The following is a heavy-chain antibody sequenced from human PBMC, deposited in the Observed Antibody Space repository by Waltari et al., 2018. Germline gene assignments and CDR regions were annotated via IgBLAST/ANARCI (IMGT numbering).Heavy chain of an antibody. D-gene: IGHD2-21*02. CDR3: AKDYIVVVTAPHY. Sequence: EVQLLESGGGLVQPGGSLRLSCAASGFTFSSYAMRWFRQAPGKGLEWVSAISGSGGSTYYADSVKGRFTISRDNSKNTLYLQMNSLRAEDTAVYYCAKDYIVVVTAPHYWGQGTLVTVSS. J-gene: IGHJ4*02. CDR1: GFTFSSYA. V-gene: IGHV3-23*01. CDR2: ISGSGGST.